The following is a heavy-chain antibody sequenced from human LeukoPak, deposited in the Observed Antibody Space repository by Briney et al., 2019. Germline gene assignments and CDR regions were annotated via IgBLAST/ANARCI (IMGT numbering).Heavy chain of an antibody. CDR1: GFTFSNYG. CDR3: AKGHSPTDSYSYMDV. V-gene: IGHV3-30*02. J-gene: IGHJ6*03. D-gene: IGHD4-11*01. CDR2: IPDDGSNK. Sequence: GGSLRLSCAASGFTFSNYGMHWVRQAPGKGLEWVAFIPDDGSNKYYADSVKGRFTISRDNSKNTLYLQMNILRAEDTAVCYCAKGHSPTDSYSYMDVWGRGTTVTVSS.